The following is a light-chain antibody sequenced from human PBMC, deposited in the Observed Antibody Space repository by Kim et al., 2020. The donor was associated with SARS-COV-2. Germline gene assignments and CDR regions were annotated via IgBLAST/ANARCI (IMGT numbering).Light chain of an antibody. J-gene: IGLJ1*01. V-gene: IGLV3-1*01. CDR3: QAWDSSTV. CDR2: QDS. Sequence: SYELTQPPSVSVSPGQTASITCPGDKLGDKYACWYQQKPGQSPVLVIYQDSKRPSGIPERFSGSNSGNTATLTISGTQAMDEADYYCQAWDSSTVFGTGTKVTVL. CDR1: KLGDKY.